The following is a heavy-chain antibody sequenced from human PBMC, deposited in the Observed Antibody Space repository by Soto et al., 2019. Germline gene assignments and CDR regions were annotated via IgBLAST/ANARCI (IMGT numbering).Heavy chain of an antibody. CDR3: ARAYYDFWSGYYNLSWFDP. Sequence: SETLSLTCTVSGGSISSSSYYWGWIRQPPGKGLEWIGSIYYSGSTYYNPSLKSRVTISVDTSKNQFSLKLSSVTAADTAVYYCARAYYDFWSGYYNLSWFDPWGQGTLVTVSS. CDR1: GGSISSSSYY. CDR2: IYYSGST. J-gene: IGHJ5*02. V-gene: IGHV4-39*01. D-gene: IGHD3-3*01.